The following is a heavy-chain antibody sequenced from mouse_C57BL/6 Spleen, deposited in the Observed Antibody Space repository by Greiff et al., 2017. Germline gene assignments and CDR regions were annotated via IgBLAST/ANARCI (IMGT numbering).Heavy chain of an antibody. V-gene: IGHV1-54*01. CDR1: GYAFTSYL. D-gene: IGHD2-5*01. CDR2: INPGGGDT. J-gene: IGHJ3*01. Sequence: VQLQQSGAELVRPGASVKVSCKASGYAFTSYLIAWVKQRPGQSLEWIGAINPGGGDTNYNEKFKGQATLTADKSSSTAYMQISRLTSEDSAFCSCARIGSNYDGFAYWGQGTLVTVSA. CDR3: ARIGSNYDGFAY.